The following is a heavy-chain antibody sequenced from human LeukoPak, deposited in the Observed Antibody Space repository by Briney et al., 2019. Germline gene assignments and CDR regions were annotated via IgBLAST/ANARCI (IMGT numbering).Heavy chain of an antibody. CDR2: IYHGGYT. CDR3: ARVGGSRTPYDAFDI. Sequence: PSGTLSLTCAVSGASIISSNWWSWVRQPPGKGLEWIGEIYHGGYTNYNPSLKSRVTMSVDKSRNQFSLKLSSVTAADTAVYYCARVGGSRTPYDAFDIWGQGTMVTVSS. D-gene: IGHD5-12*01. CDR1: GASIISSNW. J-gene: IGHJ3*02. V-gene: IGHV4-4*02.